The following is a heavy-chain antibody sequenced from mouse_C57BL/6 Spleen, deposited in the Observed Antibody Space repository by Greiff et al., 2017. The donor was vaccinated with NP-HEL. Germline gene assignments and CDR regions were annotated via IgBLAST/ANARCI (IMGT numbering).Heavy chain of an antibody. CDR2: IYPSDSET. CDR3: ARVRYGSSSWFAY. V-gene: IGHV1-61*01. CDR1: GYTFTSYW. Sequence: QVQLQQPGAELVRPGSSVKLSCKASGYTFTSYWMDWVKQRPGQGLEWIGNIYPSDSETHYNQKFKDKATLTVDKSSSTAYMQLSSLTSEDSAVYYGARVRYGSSSWFAYWGQGTLVTVSA. J-gene: IGHJ3*01. D-gene: IGHD1-1*01.